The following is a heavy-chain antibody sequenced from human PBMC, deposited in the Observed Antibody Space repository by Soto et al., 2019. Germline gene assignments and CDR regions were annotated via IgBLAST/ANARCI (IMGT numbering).Heavy chain of an antibody. D-gene: IGHD1-1*01. CDR1: VGSISSGGYC. V-gene: IGHV4-31*03. CDR3: ARDSAGNPITKYGMDV. CDR2: IYYSGST. Sequence: SETLSLTCTVSVGSISSGGYCWRWIRQHPGKGLEWIGYIYYSGSTYYNPSLKSRVTIAVDTSKNQFSLKLSSVTAADTAVYSCARDSAGNPITKYGMDVWGQGTTVTVAS. J-gene: IGHJ6*02.